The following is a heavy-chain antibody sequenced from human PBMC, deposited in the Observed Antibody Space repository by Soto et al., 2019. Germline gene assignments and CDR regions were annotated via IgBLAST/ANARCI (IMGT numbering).Heavy chain of an antibody. CDR2: IIPIFGTA. CDR1: GGTFSSYA. D-gene: IGHD2-2*01. V-gene: IGHV1-69*01. J-gene: IGHJ6*02. Sequence: QVQLVQSGAEVKKPGSSVKVSCKASGGTFSSYAISWVRQAPGQGLEWMGGIIPIFGTAIYAQRFQGRVTITADESTSTAYMELSSLRSADTAVYYCAREGRGGTSSYYYYGLDVWGLGTTVTVSS. CDR3: AREGRGGTSSYYYYGLDV.